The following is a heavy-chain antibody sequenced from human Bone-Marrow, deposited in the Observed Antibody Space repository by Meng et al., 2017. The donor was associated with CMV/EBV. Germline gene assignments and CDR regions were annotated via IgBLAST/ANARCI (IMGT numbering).Heavy chain of an antibody. D-gene: IGHD6-13*01. CDR1: FTCSDYY. CDR2: SSSSGSTI. V-gene: IGHV3-11*04. J-gene: IGHJ4*02. CDR3: ARDPVGVYSSSWYSFDY. Sequence: FTCSDYYISWIRQAQGEGLEWVSYSSSSGSTIYYADSVKGRFTISRDNAKNSLYLQMNSLRAEDTAVYYCARDPVGVYSSSWYSFDYWGQGTLVTVSS.